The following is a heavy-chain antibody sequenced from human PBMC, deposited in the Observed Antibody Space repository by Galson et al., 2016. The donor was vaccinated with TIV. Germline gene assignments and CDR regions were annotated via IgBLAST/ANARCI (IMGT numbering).Heavy chain of an antibody. V-gene: IGHV3-53*01. Sequence: SLRLSCAASGFTVRSTYMSWVRQAPGKALEWVSVIHSDGSTYYADSVKGRFTISRDNAKNTLYLQINGLRAEDTAVHYCARANLRISLFPGSGWSNLAGGLGFFMDVWGQGTTVTVSS. CDR1: GFTVRSTY. J-gene: IGHJ6*02. D-gene: IGHD6-19*01. CDR3: ARANLRISLFPGSGWSNLAGGLGFFMDV. CDR2: IHSDGST.